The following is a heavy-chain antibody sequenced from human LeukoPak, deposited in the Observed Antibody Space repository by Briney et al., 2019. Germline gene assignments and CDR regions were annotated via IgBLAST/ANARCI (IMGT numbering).Heavy chain of an antibody. D-gene: IGHD3-22*01. CDR1: GFTFSSYA. V-gene: IGHV3-23*01. CDR3: AKARYYDSSGYAPNFDY. J-gene: IGHJ4*02. CDR2: ISGSGGST. Sequence: PGGSLRLSCAASGFTFSSYAMSWVRQAPGRGLEWVSAISGSGGSTYYADSVKGRFTISRDNSKNTLYLQMNSLRAEDTAVYYCAKARYYDSSGYAPNFDYWGQGTLVTVSS.